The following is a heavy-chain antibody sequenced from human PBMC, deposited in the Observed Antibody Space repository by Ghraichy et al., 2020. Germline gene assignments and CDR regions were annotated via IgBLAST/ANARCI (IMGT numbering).Heavy chain of an antibody. D-gene: IGHD6-13*01. CDR3: ARVWIAAAGTKGYYYYGMDV. CDR2: IYHSGST. Sequence: SETLSLTCAVSGGSISSSNWWSWVRQPPGKGLEWIGEIYHSGSTNYNPSLKSRVTISVDKSKNQFSLKLSSVTAADTAVYYCARVWIAAAGTKGYYYYGMDVWGQGTTVTVSS. CDR1: GGSISSSNW. V-gene: IGHV4-4*02. J-gene: IGHJ6*02.